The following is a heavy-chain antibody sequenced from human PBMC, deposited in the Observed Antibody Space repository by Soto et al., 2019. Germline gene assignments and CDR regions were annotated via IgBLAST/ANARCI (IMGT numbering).Heavy chain of an antibody. CDR1: GVTFSSYA. CDR2: IIPICSGA. J-gene: IGHJ5*02. CDR3: ARDQGPRKPGANWFDP. V-gene: IGHV1-69*13. Sequence: SMNPSCKSPGVTFSSYAISSVRQAPGQGLEWMGGIIPICSGANYAQKFQGRVTITANESTSTAYMELSSVRSEDTALYYCARDQGPRKPGANWFDPWGQGTLVTVSS.